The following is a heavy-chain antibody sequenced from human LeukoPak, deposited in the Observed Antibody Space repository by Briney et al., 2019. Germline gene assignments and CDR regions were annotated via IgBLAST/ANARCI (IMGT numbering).Heavy chain of an antibody. V-gene: IGHV3-48*03. CDR3: ARNPVGATRGYFDY. J-gene: IGHJ4*02. CDR2: ISSSGSTI. D-gene: IGHD1-26*01. Sequence: PGGSLRLSCAASGFTFSRYEMNWVRQAPGKGLEWVSYISSSGSTIYYADSVKGRFTISRDNAKNSLYLQMNSLRADDTAVYYCARNPVGATRGYFDYWGQGTLVTVSS. CDR1: GFTFSRYE.